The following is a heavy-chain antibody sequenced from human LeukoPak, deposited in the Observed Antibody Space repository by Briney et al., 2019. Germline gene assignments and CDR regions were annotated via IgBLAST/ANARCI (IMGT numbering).Heavy chain of an antibody. CDR1: GYTFTSYG. D-gene: IGHD2-2*01. CDR2: ISAYNGNT. J-gene: IGHJ4*02. V-gene: IGHV1-18*01. Sequence: ASVKVSCKASGYTFTSYGISWVRQAPGQGLDWMEWISAYNGNTNHAQKLQGRVTMTTDTSTSTAYMEQRSLRSYDTAVYYCARDCSSTSCYLIFDYWGQGTLVTVS. CDR3: ARDCSSTSCYLIFDY.